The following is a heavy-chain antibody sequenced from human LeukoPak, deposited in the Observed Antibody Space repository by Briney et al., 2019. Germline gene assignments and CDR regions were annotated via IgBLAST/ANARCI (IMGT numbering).Heavy chain of an antibody. V-gene: IGHV3-23*01. J-gene: IGHJ4*02. CDR2: ISGSGGST. CDR1: GFTFSSYA. CDR3: AKDRVIVPGYGQYYFDY. Sequence: PGGSLRLSCAASGFTFSSYAMHWVRQAPGKGLEWVSAISGSGGSTYYADSVKGRFTISRDNSKNTLYLQMNSLRAEDTAVYYCAKDRVIVPGYGQYYFDYWGQGTLVTVSS. D-gene: IGHD2/OR15-2a*01.